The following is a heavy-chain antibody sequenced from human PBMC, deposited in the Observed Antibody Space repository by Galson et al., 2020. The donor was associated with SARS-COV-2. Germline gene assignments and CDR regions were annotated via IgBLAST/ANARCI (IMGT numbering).Heavy chain of an antibody. D-gene: IGHD6-13*01. Sequence: ASVKVSCTTSGYTFDGYYIHWVRQAPGQGLEWMGWINTNTGGTNYAQKFQGRVTVTRDTSINTAYMELSSLRSDDTAVYYCARQPRIVAAGGHYYYGMDVWGQGTTVTVSS. CDR3: ARQPRIVAAGGHYYYGMDV. V-gene: IGHV1-2*02. J-gene: IGHJ6*02. CDR1: GYTFDGYY. CDR2: INTNTGGT.